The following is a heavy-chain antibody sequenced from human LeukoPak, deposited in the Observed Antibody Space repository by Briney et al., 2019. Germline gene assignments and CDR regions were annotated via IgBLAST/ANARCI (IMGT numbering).Heavy chain of an antibody. V-gene: IGHV4-39*07. CDR2: IYYSGST. Sequence: SETLSLTCTVSGGSISSSSYYWGWIRQPPGKGLEWIGSIYYSGSTYYNPSLKSRVTISVDTSKNQFSLKLSSVTAADTAVYYCARLSGSPPLNWFDPWGQGTLVTVSS. CDR3: ARLSGSPPLNWFDP. CDR1: GGSISSSSYY. D-gene: IGHD1-26*01. J-gene: IGHJ5*02.